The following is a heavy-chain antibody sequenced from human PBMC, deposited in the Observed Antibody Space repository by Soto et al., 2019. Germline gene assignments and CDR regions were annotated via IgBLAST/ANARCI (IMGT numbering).Heavy chain of an antibody. CDR3: TTGFDF. J-gene: IGHJ4*02. V-gene: IGHV3-15*05. D-gene: IGHD3-3*01. CDR2: IKSKTDGGTT. Sequence: GGSLRLSCAASGFIFSDAWMSWVRQAPGKGLEWVGLIKSKTDGGTTDYIVPVKGIFTISRDDSENTLYLQMNSLKTEDTAVYYCTTGFDFRGQGTLVTVSS. CDR1: GFIFSDAW.